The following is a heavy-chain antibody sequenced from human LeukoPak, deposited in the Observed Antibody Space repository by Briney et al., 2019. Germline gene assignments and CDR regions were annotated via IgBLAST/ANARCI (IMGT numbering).Heavy chain of an antibody. V-gene: IGHV3-23*01. CDR3: AKVDYWNAKNYFDS. Sequence: VGSLRLSCVASGFPFCSYALAWVRLAAGKGLECVSMISDESETTYSDSVKGRFAISRDNSKNTIFLQMESLRVEDSARYFCAKVDYWNAKNYFDSWGQGTLVTVSS. J-gene: IGHJ4*02. D-gene: IGHD1-1*01. CDR1: GFPFCSYA. CDR2: ISDESETT.